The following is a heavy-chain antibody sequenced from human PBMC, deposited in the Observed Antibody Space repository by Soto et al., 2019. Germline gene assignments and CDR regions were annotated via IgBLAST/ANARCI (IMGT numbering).Heavy chain of an antibody. CDR3: AREVSPWVAAAGNHWFDP. J-gene: IGHJ5*02. CDR2: INAGNGNT. CDR1: GYTFTSYA. Sequence: VQLVQSGAEEKKPGASVKVSCKASGYTFTSYAMHWVRQAPGQRLEWMGWINAGNGNTKYSQKFQGRVTITRDTSASTAYMELSSLRSEDTAVYYCAREVSPWVAAAGNHWFDPWGQGTLVTVSS. V-gene: IGHV1-3*05. D-gene: IGHD6-13*01.